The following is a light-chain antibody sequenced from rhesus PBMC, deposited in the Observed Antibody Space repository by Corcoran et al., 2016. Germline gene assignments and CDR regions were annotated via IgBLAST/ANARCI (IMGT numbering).Light chain of an antibody. V-gene: IGKV1-44*03. CDR2: DAS. CDR3: QQHNSHPPT. J-gene: IGKJ1*01. CDR1: QTINSF. Sequence: DIQMTQSPSSLSVSVGVRVTITCRTSQTINSFLAWYQQKPGNVPKLLIYDASTLESGVPSRFICSGSGTDFTLPISSLQPEDFATYYCQQHNSHPPTFGQGTKVEIK.